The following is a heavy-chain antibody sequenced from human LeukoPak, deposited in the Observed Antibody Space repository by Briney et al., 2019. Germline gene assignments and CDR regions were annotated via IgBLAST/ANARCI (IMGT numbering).Heavy chain of an antibody. CDR2: ISSSGSTI. Sequence: TGGSLRLSCAVSGFTFSDYYMSWIRQAPGKGLEWVSYISSSGSTIYYADSVKGRFTISRDNAKNSLYLQMNSLRAEDTAVYYCARETYYDILTRSFDYWGQGTLVTVSS. CDR3: ARETYYDILTRSFDY. CDR1: GFTFSDYY. V-gene: IGHV3-11*01. J-gene: IGHJ4*02. D-gene: IGHD3-9*01.